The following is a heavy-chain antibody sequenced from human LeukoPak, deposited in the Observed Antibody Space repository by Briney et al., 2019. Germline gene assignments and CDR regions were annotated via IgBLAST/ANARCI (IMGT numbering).Heavy chain of an antibody. D-gene: IGHD6-19*01. CDR3: ARGRIPIAVAVPFDY. J-gene: IGHJ4*02. CDR2: INHSGST. V-gene: IGHV4-34*01. Sequence: SETLSLTCAVYGGSFSGYYWSWIRQPPGKGLEWIGEINHSGSTNYSPSLKSRVTISVDTSKNQFSLKLSSVTAADTAVYYCARGRIPIAVAVPFDYWGQGILVTVSS. CDR1: GGSFSGYY.